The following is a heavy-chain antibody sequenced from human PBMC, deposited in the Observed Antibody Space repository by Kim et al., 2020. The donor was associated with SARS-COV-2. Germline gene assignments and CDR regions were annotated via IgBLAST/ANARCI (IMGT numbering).Heavy chain of an antibody. D-gene: IGHD6-19*01. Sequence: GGSLRLSCAASGFTFSNFWMHWVRQVPEKVLLWVSHINPDGSIRNYADSVKGRFTISRDNAKNTLYLQMNSLRADDTAVFYCVRGTSDWKGTDYWGQGTLVTVSS. V-gene: IGHV3-74*01. CDR3: VRGTSDWKGTDY. CDR1: GFTFSNFW. CDR2: INPDGSIR. J-gene: IGHJ4*02.